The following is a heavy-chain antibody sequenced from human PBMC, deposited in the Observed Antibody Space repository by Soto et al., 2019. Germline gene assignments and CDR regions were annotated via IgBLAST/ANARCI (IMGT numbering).Heavy chain of an antibody. J-gene: IGHJ6*02. CDR2: FNHSGST. CDR3: ARTRNLDV. Sequence: QVQLQQWGAGLLKPSETLSLTCAVYGGSLSGYYGNWIRQSPGKGLEWIGEFNHSGSTNYNPSLKSRVTISIDTSKNQFSLKLSSVTAADTAVYYCARTRNLDVWGQGTTVIVSS. V-gene: IGHV4-34*01. CDR1: GGSLSGYY. D-gene: IGHD1-1*01.